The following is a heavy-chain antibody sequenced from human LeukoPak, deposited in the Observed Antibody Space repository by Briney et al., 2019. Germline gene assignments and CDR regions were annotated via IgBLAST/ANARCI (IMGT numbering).Heavy chain of an antibody. CDR2: INPNSGGT. D-gene: IGHD5-24*01. V-gene: IGHV1-2*02. CDR3: ARDRRWLGQLLWPFGY. CDR1: GYTFTGYY. J-gene: IGHJ4*02. Sequence: ASVKVSCKASGYTFTGYYMHWVRQAPGQGLEWMGWINPNSGGTNYAQKFQGRVTMTRDTSISTAYMELSRLRSDDTAVYYCARDRRWLGQLLWPFGYWGQGTLVTVSS.